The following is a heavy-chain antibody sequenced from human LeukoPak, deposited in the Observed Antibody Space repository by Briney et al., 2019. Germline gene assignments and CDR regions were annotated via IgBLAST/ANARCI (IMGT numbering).Heavy chain of an antibody. D-gene: IGHD6-13*01. Sequence: PGGSLRLSCAASGFTFSSYWMHWVGQAPGKGLVWVSRIDTDGSSTSYADSVKGRFTISRDNAKNTLYLQMSSLRAEDTAVYYCILAAAGTEFDSWGQGSLVTVSS. CDR3: ILAAAGTEFDS. CDR2: IDTDGSST. V-gene: IGHV3-74*01. J-gene: IGHJ4*02. CDR1: GFTFSSYW.